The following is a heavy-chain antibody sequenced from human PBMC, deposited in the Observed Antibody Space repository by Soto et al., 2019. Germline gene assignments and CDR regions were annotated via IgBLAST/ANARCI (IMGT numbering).Heavy chain of an antibody. D-gene: IGHD2-2*01. J-gene: IGHJ5*02. Sequence: QVQLQESGPGLVKPSETLSLTCTVSGGSVSSGSYYWSWIRQPPGKGLEWVGYVYYRGSTNYNPTPKSRVTISVDTSKNQFSLKLSSVTAADTAVYYCARVIRPAAFVSWFDPWGHGTLVTVSS. CDR1: GGSVSSGSYY. CDR3: ARVIRPAAFVSWFDP. V-gene: IGHV4-61*01. CDR2: VYYRGST.